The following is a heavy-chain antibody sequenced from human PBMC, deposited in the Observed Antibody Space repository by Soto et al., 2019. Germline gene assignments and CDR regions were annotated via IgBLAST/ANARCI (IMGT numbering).Heavy chain of an antibody. CDR2: IYYSGNT. J-gene: IGHJ4*02. V-gene: IGHV4-59*08. CDR1: GGSINSYY. Sequence: QVQLQESGPGLVKPSETLSLTCTVSGGSINSYYWSWIRQPPGKGLEWIGYIYYSGNTNYNPSLKSRVTISVDTSKNQFSLKLSSVTAADTAVYYCAASVLTGYYGGFDYWGQGTLVTVSS. CDR3: AASVLTGYYGGFDY. D-gene: IGHD3-9*01.